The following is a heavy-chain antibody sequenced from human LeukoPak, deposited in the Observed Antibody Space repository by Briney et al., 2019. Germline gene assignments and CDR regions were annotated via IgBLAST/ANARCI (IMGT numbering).Heavy chain of an antibody. J-gene: IGHJ4*02. V-gene: IGHV3-23*01. Sequence: GGSLRLSCAASGFTFSSYAMSWVRQAPGKGLEWVSAISGSGGSTYYADSVKGRFTIPRDNSKNTLYLQMNSLRAEDTAVYYCARDSTVTTLDYWGQGTLVTVSS. CDR1: GFTFSSYA. CDR2: ISGSGGST. CDR3: ARDSTVTTLDY. D-gene: IGHD4-17*01.